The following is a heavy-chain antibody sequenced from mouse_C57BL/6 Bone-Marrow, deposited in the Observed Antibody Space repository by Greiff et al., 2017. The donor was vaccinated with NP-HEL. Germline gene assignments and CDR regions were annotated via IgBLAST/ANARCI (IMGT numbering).Heavy chain of an antibody. Sequence: QVQLKQSGAELVRPGASVKLSCKASGYTFPDYYINWVKQRPGQGLEWIARIYPGSGNTYYNEKFKGKATLTAEKSSSTAYMQLRSLTSEDSAVYFCARRATVVAPHWYFDVWGTGTTVTVSS. CDR2: IYPGSGNT. J-gene: IGHJ1*03. D-gene: IGHD1-1*01. CDR3: ARRATVVAPHWYFDV. CDR1: GYTFPDYY. V-gene: IGHV1-76*01.